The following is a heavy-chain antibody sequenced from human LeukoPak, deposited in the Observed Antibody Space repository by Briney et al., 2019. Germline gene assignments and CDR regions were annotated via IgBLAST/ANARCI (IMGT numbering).Heavy chain of an antibody. CDR2: IYSGGST. CDR3: AREGYYDSSGYYSFDY. CDR1: GFTVSSNY. D-gene: IGHD3-22*01. Sequence: GGSLRLSCSASGFTVSSNYMSWVRQAPGKGLGWVSVIYSGGSTYYADSVKGRFTISRDNSKNTLYLQMNSLRAEDTAVYYCAREGYYDSSGYYSFDYWGQGTLVTVSS. V-gene: IGHV3-53*01. J-gene: IGHJ4*02.